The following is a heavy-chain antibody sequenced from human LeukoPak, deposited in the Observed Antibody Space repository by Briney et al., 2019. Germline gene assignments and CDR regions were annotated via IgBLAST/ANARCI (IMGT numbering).Heavy chain of an antibody. Sequence: GASVKVSCKASGYSFTNYGISWVRQAPGQGLEWMGWISAYSGNTNYAQNLRGRVSMTTDTSTTTVYMELRSLRSDDTAVYYCARELNYYYGMDVWGQGTTVTVSS. CDR2: ISAYSGNT. J-gene: IGHJ6*02. V-gene: IGHV1-18*01. CDR1: GYSFTNYG. CDR3: ARELNYYYGMDV.